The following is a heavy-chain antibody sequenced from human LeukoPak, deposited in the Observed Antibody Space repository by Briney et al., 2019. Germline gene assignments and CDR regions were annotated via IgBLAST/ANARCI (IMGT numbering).Heavy chain of an antibody. CDR3: ARDNSVEDTAWWFDP. CDR1: GYTFTSYY. Sequence: GASVKVSCKASGYTFTSYYMHWVRQAPGQGLEWMGIINPSGGSTSYAQKFQSRVTMTRDMSTSTDYMELSSLRSEDTAVYYCARDNSVEDTAWWFDPWGQGTLVTVSS. D-gene: IGHD4-23*01. J-gene: IGHJ5*02. V-gene: IGHV1-46*01. CDR2: INPSGGST.